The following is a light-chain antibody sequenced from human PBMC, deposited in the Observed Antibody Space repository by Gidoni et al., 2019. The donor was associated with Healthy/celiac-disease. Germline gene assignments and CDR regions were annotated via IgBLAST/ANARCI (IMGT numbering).Light chain of an antibody. CDR3: QQLNSYPWT. V-gene: IGKV1-9*01. CDR2: AAF. CDR1: QCISSY. Sequence: DIQLTQSPSFLSASVGDRVTITCRASQCISSYLAWYQQKPGKDPKSLIYAAFTFQSGVPSRFSVSGSGTEFTLTISSLQPEDFATYYCQQLNSYPWTFGQGTKVEIK. J-gene: IGKJ1*01.